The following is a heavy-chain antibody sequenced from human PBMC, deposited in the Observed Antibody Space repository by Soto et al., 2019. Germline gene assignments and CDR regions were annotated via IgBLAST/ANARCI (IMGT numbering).Heavy chain of an antibody. Sequence: GGSLRLSCAGSGFTFSRYSMNWVRQAPGKGLEWVASIGTRGDIYYAESVKGRLTISRDNAKNSLSLQMNSLRAEDTAVYYCAKDRNSYSSVWGQGTTVTVSS. J-gene: IGHJ6*02. V-gene: IGHV3-21*01. CDR1: GFTFSRYS. D-gene: IGHD5-18*01. CDR2: IGTRGDI. CDR3: AKDRNSYSSV.